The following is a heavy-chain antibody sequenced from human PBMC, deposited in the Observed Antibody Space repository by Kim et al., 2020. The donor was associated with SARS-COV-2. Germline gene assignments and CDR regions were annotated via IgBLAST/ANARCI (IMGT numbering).Heavy chain of an antibody. D-gene: IGHD4-17*01. Sequence: ASVQGRYNISRDNAKNSLYLQMNSRRAEDTALYYCATSPGPSLDYYYMDVWGKGTTVTVSS. CDR3: ATSPGPSLDYYYMDV. V-gene: IGHV3-9*01. J-gene: IGHJ6*03.